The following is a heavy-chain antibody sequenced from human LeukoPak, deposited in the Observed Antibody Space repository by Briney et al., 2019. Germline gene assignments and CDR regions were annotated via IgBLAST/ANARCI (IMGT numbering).Heavy chain of an antibody. V-gene: IGHV3-7*01. J-gene: IGHJ4*02. D-gene: IGHD1-26*01. CDR2: IKQDGSAK. Sequence: QPGGSLRLSCAASGFTFSSYWMTWVRQAPGKGLEWVANIKQDGSAKYYVDSVKGRFTISRDNAKNSLFLQMNSLRAEDSAVYYCARDEGGSYSFDYWGQGTLVTVSS. CDR3: ARDEGGSYSFDY. CDR1: GFTFSSYW.